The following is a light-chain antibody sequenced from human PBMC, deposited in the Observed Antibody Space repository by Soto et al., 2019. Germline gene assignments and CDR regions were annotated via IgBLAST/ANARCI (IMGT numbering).Light chain of an antibody. CDR3: QQYGSSPKD. Sequence: EIVLTQSPGTLSVSPGERATLSCRASQSVSSSYLAWYQQKPGQAPRLLICGASSRATGMPDRFSGSGSGTDFTLTINRLEAGDFAVYYCQQYGSSPKDFGQGTRLEIK. CDR2: GAS. V-gene: IGKV3-20*01. J-gene: IGKJ5*01. CDR1: QSVSSSY.